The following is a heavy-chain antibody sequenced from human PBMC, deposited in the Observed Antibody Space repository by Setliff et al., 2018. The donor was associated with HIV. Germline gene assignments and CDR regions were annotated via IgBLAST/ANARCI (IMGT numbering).Heavy chain of an antibody. CDR2: IKSKFDGGTT. CDR1: GFTFSSYE. D-gene: IGHD3-3*02. Sequence: PGGSLRLSCAASGFTFSSYEMNWVRQAPGKGLEWVGRIKSKFDGGTTEYAAPLKGRFTISRDDSKNTLYLQMNSLKAEDTAVYYCAFPSGVTSTRPFLASWGQGTLVTVSS. V-gene: IGHV3-15*01. J-gene: IGHJ4*02. CDR3: AFPSGVTSTRPFLAS.